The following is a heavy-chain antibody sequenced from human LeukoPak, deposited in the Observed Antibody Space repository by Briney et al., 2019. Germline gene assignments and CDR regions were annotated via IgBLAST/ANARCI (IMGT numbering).Heavy chain of an antibody. CDR2: ISGSGGDT. CDR3: AKVGLQSYYFDY. J-gene: IGHJ4*02. V-gene: IGHV3-23*01. CDR1: EFTFSSYA. Sequence: GGSLGLSCAASEFTFSSYAMSWVRQAPGKGLEWVSGISGSGGDTYYADSVKGRFSISRDNSKNTLYLQMNSLRAEDTAVYYCAKVGLQSYYFDYWGQGTLVTVSS. D-gene: IGHD3/OR15-3a*01.